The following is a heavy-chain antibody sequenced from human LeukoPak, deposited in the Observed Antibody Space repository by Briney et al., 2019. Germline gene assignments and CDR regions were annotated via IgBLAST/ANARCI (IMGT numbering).Heavy chain of an antibody. CDR1: ELTFSNYA. D-gene: IGHD1-1*01. CDR2: INNNGGST. CDR3: AKGHAGGVGTY. V-gene: IGHV3-23*01. Sequence: PGGSLRLSCATSELTFSNYAMTWVRQAPGKGLEWVSTINNNGGSTYYADSVKGRFTISRDNSKSTLYLQVNSLRAEDTATYYCAKGHAGGVGTYWGPGTLVTVSP. J-gene: IGHJ4*02.